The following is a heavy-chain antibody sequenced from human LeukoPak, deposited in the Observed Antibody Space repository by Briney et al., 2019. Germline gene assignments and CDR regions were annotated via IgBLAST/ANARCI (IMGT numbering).Heavy chain of an antibody. CDR2: IIPILGIA. V-gene: IGHV1-69*04. D-gene: IGHD4-17*01. CDR1: GGTFSSYA. CDR3: ARDLRDDYGDLDY. J-gene: IGHJ4*02. Sequence: GASVKVSCKASGGTFSSYAISWVRQAPGQGLEWMGRIIPILGIANYAQKFQGRVTITADKSTSTAYMELSSLRSEDTAVYYCARDLRDDYGDLDYWGQGTLVTVSS.